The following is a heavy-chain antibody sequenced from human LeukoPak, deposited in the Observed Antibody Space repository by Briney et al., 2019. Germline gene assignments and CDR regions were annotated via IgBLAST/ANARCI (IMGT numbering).Heavy chain of an antibody. D-gene: IGHD3-16*01. J-gene: IGHJ6*03. Sequence: GGSLRLXCAASGFTFSSYWMTWVRQAPGKGLEWVANIKQDGSEKYSVDSVKGRFTISRDNAKNSLYMQMNSLRAEDTAVYYCARVMSASVWRTYGSYYYYYYMDVWGKGTTVTVSS. V-gene: IGHV3-7*01. CDR1: GFTFSSYW. CDR2: IKQDGSEK. CDR3: ARVMSASVWRTYGSYYYYYYMDV.